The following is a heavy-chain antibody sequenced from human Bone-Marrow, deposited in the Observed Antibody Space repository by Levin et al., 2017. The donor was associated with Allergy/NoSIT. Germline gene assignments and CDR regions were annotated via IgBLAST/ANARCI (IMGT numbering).Heavy chain of an antibody. CDR1: GGTFSSYA. J-gene: IGHJ6*02. D-gene: IGHD2-2*02. V-gene: IGHV1-69*13. Sequence: ASVKVSCKASGGTFSSYAFNWVRQVPGQGLEWMGGIIPMFGTANYAQKFQGRVTITADESTSTAYMELSSLRSEDTAVYNCARGQATYQLLYGYPTYYYYGMDVWGQGTAVTVSS. CDR3: ARGQATYQLLYGYPTYYYYGMDV. CDR2: IIPMFGTA.